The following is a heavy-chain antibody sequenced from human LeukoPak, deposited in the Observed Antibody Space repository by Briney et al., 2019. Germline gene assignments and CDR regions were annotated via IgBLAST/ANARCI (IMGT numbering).Heavy chain of an antibody. CDR2: IYHSGST. V-gene: IGHV4-38-2*01. J-gene: IGHJ1*01. CDR3: ARPYSGSYRAYFQH. CDR1: GYSISSGYY. D-gene: IGHD1-26*01. Sequence: PSETLSLTCAVSGYSISSGYYWGWIRQPPGKGLEWIGSIYHSGSTYYNPSLKSRVTISLDTSKNQFSLNLSSVTAADTAVYYCARPYSGSYRAYFQHWGQGTLVTVSS.